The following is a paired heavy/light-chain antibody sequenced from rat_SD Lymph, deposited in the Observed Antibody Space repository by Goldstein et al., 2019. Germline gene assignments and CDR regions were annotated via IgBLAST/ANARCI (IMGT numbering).Light chain of an antibody. V-gene: IGKV1S22*01. J-gene: IGKJ2-3*01. CDR3: LQSTHFPYT. Sequence: DVVMTQTPVSLPVSLGGQASISCRSSQSLVHSNGNTYLHWYLQKPGQSPQLLIYRVSNRFSGVPDRFSGSGSGTDFTLKISRVEPEDLGDYYCLQSTHFPYTFGAGTKLELK. CDR2: RVS. CDR1: QSLVHSNGNTY.
Heavy chain of an antibody. Sequence: AVQLVESGGGLVQPGKSLKLSCSASGFTFSSYGMHWIRQAPGKGLDWVAYISSSSGTVYADAVKERFTISRDNAKNTLYLQLNSLKSEDTAIYYCARTDYYSVPFAYWGQGTLVTVSS. CDR1: GFTFSSYG. CDR3: ARTDYYSVPFAY. V-gene: IGHV5-62*01. J-gene: IGHJ3*01. D-gene: IGHD1-1*01. CDR2: ISSSSGT.